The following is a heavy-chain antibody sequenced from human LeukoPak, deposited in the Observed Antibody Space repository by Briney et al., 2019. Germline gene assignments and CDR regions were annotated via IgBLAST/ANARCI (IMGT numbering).Heavy chain of an antibody. Sequence: ASETLSLTCTVSGGSISSGDYYWSWIRQPPGKGLEWIGYIYYSGSTYYNPSLKSRVTISVDTSKNQFSLKLSSVTAADTAVYYCASTLHDSSGYYGYWGQGTLVTVSS. V-gene: IGHV4-30-4*01. J-gene: IGHJ4*02. CDR1: GGSISSGDYY. CDR3: ASTLHDSSGYYGY. D-gene: IGHD3-22*01. CDR2: IYYSGST.